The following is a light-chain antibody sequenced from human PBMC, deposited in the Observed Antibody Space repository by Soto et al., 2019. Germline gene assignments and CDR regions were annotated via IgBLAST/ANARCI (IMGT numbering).Light chain of an antibody. J-gene: IGKJ3*01. CDR2: AAS. V-gene: IGKV1-39*01. CDR3: QQSYNTPFT. Sequence: DIQMTQSPSSLSAFVGDRVTITCRASQSITTYLNWFQQKPGKAPKLLIYAASSLQSGVPSRFSGSGSGTDFTLTISSLQPEDFATYYCQQSYNTPFTFGPGTKVDIK. CDR1: QSITTY.